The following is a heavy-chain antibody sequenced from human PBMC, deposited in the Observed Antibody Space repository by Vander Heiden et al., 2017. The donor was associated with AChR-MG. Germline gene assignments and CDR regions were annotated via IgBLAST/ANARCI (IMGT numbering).Heavy chain of an antibody. J-gene: IGHJ6*02. CDR3: ARDAKSGSYLVYYYYGMDV. CDR2: IWYDGSNK. CDR1: GFTFSTYG. D-gene: IGHD1-26*01. V-gene: IGHV3-33*01. Sequence: QVQLVESGGGVVQPGRSLRLSCAASGFTFSTYGLDWVRQAPGKGLGWVAVIWYDGSNKYYADSVKGRFTISRDNSKNTLYLQMNSLRAEDTAVYYCARDAKSGSYLVYYYYGMDVWGQGTTVTVSS.